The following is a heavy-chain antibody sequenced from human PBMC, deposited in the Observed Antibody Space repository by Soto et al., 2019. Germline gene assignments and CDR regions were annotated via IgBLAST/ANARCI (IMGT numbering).Heavy chain of an antibody. J-gene: IGHJ3*02. D-gene: IGHD1-26*01. Sequence: SGGSLRLSCAASGFTFSSFAMIWVRQAPGKGLEWVSAISGSGGSTYYADSVKGRSTISRDNSKNTMYLQMNSLRAEDTAVYYCAKLGSGSDYYVLDIWGQGTMVTVSS. CDR2: ISGSGGST. CDR3: AKLGSGSDYYVLDI. CDR1: GFTFSSFA. V-gene: IGHV3-23*01.